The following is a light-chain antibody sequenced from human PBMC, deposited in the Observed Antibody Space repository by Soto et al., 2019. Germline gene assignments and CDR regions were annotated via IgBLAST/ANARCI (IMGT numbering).Light chain of an antibody. Sequence: QSVLTQPASVSGSPGQSITISCTGTSSDIGADDFVSWYQHHPDKTPKLIIFEVTYRPTGISHRFSASKSGNTASLTISGLEADDEAFYYCSSYRKTTFPHVVFGGGTKLTVL. CDR1: SSDIGADDF. J-gene: IGLJ2*01. CDR2: EVT. CDR3: SSYRKTTFPHVV. V-gene: IGLV2-14*01.